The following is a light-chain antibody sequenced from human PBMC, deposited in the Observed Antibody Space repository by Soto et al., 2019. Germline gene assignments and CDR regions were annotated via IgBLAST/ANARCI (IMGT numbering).Light chain of an antibody. Sequence: DIQMTQSPSTLSASVGDGVTITCRASQSIGSWLAWYQQKPGKAPKLLIYKATNLQSGVPSRFSGSGSGTDFSLTISSLQPVDSATYFCRHYHDFQYTFGPGTKLEI. J-gene: IGKJ2*01. CDR3: RHYHDFQYT. V-gene: IGKV1-5*03. CDR1: QSIGSW. CDR2: KAT.